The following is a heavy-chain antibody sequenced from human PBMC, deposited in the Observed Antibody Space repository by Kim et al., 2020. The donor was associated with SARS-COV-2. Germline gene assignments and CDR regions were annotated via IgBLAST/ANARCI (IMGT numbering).Heavy chain of an antibody. CDR3: ARRRDEIQLWSKYNWFD. J-gene: IGHJ5*01. Sequence: ETLSLTCTVSGGSISSSSYYWGWIRQPPGKGLEWIGSIYYSGSTYYNPSLKSRVTISVDTSKNQFSLKLSSVTAADTAVYYCARRRDEIQLWSKYNWFD. CDR2: IYYSGST. V-gene: IGHV4-39*01. D-gene: IGHD5-18*01. CDR1: GGSISSSSYY.